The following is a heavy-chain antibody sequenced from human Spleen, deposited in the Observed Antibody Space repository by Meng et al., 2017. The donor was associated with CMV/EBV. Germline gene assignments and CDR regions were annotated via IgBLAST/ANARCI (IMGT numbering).Heavy chain of an antibody. V-gene: IGHV3-21*04. CDR2: ISSSSRYI. Sequence: GGSLRLSCAASGFTFSGYSMNWVRQAPGKGLEWVSMISSSSRYIYYADSVKGRFTISRDDAKKSLYLQMNSLRAEDTALYYCARVSQKWTFDYWGQGTLVTVSS. CDR1: GFTFSGYS. D-gene: IGHD2-8*01. CDR3: ARVSQKWTFDY. J-gene: IGHJ4*02.